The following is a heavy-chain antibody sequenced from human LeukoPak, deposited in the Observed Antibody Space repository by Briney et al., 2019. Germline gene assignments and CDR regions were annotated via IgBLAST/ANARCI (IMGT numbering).Heavy chain of an antibody. D-gene: IGHD4-11*01. CDR2: IKKKTDGGAT. V-gene: IGHV3-15*01. CDR1: GFSFSNAW. Sequence: GGSLRLSCAASGFSFSNAWMSWVRQAPGKGLEWVGRIKKKTDGGATDYGAPVKGRFTISRDDSKHTLYLQMNSLKTEDTAMYYCTTDQTVTTIREYWYFDLWGRGTLVTVSS. CDR3: TTDQTVTTIREYWYFDL. J-gene: IGHJ2*01.